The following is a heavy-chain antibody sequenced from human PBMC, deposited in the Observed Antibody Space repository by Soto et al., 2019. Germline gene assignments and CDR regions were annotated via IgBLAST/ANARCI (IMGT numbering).Heavy chain of an antibody. CDR3: ARSGRRGCYYYIMNV. V-gene: IGHV1-18*01. D-gene: IGHD3-10*01. CDR1: GYTFTSYG. Sequence: ASLKVSCNASGYTFTSYGVSWMRQAPGQGLEWMGWISVYNGNTKYAQKLQGRVTMTTDTSTSTAYMELRGLRSDDRAVYYCARSGRRGCYYYIMNVWGQVSTVTVS. J-gene: IGHJ6*02. CDR2: ISVYNGNT.